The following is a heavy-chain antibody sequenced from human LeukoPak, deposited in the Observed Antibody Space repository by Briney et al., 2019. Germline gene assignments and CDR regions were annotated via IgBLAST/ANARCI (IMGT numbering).Heavy chain of an antibody. J-gene: IGHJ4*02. Sequence: GGSLRLSCAVSGFTVSTNYMSWVRQAPGKGLEWVSIIHRDGSTYYVDSVKGRFTISRDNSKNTLYIQINSLRAEDTGVYYCARDGEHVLAHDYWGQGTLVTVSS. V-gene: IGHV3-66*01. D-gene: IGHD3-10*01. CDR3: ARDGEHVLAHDY. CDR1: GFTVSTNY. CDR2: IHRDGST.